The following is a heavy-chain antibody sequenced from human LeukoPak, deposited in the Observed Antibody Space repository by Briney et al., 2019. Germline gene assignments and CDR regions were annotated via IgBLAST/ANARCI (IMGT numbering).Heavy chain of an antibody. V-gene: IGHV3-7*01. CDR2: IKQDGSEK. Sequence: GGSLRLSCAASGFTFSSYWMSWVRQAPGKGLEWVANIKQDGSEKYYVDSVKGRFTISRDNAKNSLYLQLNSLRAEDTAVYYCARDCTEHVPYYYYYGMDVWGQGTTVTVSS. J-gene: IGHJ6*02. CDR1: GFTFSSYW. D-gene: IGHD1-14*01. CDR3: ARDCTEHVPYYYYYGMDV.